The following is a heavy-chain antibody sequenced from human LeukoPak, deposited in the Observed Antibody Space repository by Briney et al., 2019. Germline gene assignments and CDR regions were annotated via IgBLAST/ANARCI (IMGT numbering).Heavy chain of an antibody. CDR3: AKRPRDSSGYYFCAFDG. V-gene: IGHV3-23*01. Sequence: GGSLRLSCTASGFTFSTYAMTWVRQAPGKGLDWVSGIGASGADTYYADSAKGRLTVSRDNSKNTLYLQMSSLRADDTAVYFCAKRPRDSSGYYFCAFDGWGQGTTVTVSS. J-gene: IGHJ3*01. CDR2: IGASGADT. CDR1: GFTFSTYA. D-gene: IGHD3-22*01.